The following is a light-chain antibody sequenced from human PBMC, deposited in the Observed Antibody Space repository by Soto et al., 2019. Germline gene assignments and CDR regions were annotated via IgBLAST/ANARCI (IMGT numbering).Light chain of an antibody. Sequence: QSALTQPPSASGSPGQSVTISCTGSSSDVGGYNYVSWYQQHPGKAPKLMIYEVSKRPSGVPDRLSGSKSGNTASLTVSGLQAEGEAYYYCSSYGGSNTVVFGGGTKLTVL. J-gene: IGLJ2*01. CDR3: SSYGGSNTVV. CDR2: EVS. V-gene: IGLV2-8*01. CDR1: SSDVGGYNY.